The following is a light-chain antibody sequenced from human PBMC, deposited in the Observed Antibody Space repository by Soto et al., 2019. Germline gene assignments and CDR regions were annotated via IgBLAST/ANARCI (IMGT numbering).Light chain of an antibody. CDR1: QSVLYRSNNKNY. CDR3: QQYYNSPFT. Sequence: DIVMTQSPDSLAVSLGERATINCKSSQSVLYRSNNKNYLAWYQQKPGQPPKLLAYWESTRESGVPDRFSGSGSGTDFTLTISSLQAEDVAIYYCQQYYNSPFTFGPGTKVDI. V-gene: IGKV4-1*01. J-gene: IGKJ3*01. CDR2: WES.